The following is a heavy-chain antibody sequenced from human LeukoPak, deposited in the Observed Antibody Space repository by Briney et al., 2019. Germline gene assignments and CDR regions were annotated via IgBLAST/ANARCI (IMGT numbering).Heavy chain of an antibody. CDR3: AGYDSSGYFYYGMDV. V-gene: IGHV3-23*01. CDR1: GFTFTTYW. Sequence: PGGSLRLSCAASGFTFTTYWMHWIRQAPGKGLEWVSTVSNSGGSTYYTHSVKGRFTISRDNSNNMLYIQMSSLRVEDTAIYYCAGYDSSGYFYYGMDVWGQGTTVTVSS. CDR2: VSNSGGST. J-gene: IGHJ6*02. D-gene: IGHD3-22*01.